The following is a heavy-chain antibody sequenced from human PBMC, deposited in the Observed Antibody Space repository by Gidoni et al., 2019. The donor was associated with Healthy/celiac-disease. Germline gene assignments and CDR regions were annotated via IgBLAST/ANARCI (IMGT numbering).Heavy chain of an antibody. V-gene: IGHV3-9*01. D-gene: IGHD5-18*01. Sequence: EVQLVESGGGLVQPGRSLRLSCAASGFTFDDYAMHWVRQAPGKGLEWVSGISWNSGSIGYADSVKGRFTISRDNAKNSLYLQMNSLRAEDTALYYCAKDKKGYSYGDYFDYWGQGTLVTVSS. CDR3: AKDKKGYSYGDYFDY. J-gene: IGHJ4*02. CDR2: ISWNSGSI. CDR1: GFTFDDYA.